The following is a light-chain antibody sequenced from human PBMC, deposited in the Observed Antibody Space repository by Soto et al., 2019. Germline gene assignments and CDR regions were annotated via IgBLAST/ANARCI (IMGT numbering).Light chain of an antibody. CDR1: SSDIGDYDY. Sequence: QSALTQPASVSGSPGQSITISCTGTSSDIGDYDYVSWYQQHPDKAPKLMISDVSNRPSGVSIRFSGSKSGYTASLTISGLQADDEADYYCSSYTSSGTLVFGSGTKVTVL. V-gene: IGLV2-14*03. CDR3: SSYTSSGTLV. J-gene: IGLJ1*01. CDR2: DVS.